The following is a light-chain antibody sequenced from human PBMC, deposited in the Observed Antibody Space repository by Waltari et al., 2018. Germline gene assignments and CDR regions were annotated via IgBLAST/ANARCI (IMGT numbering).Light chain of an antibody. CDR2: QAS. CDR1: QSVSKG. J-gene: IGKJ1*01. Sequence: DIQMTQSPSTLSASVGDRVTITCRASQSVSKGLAWYQQKPGKAPKLLIYQASSLEGGGTSRFSGSGSGTEFTLTISSLQPDDFATYYCQQYDSSPWTFGQGTRVEIK. V-gene: IGKV1-5*03. CDR3: QQYDSSPWT.